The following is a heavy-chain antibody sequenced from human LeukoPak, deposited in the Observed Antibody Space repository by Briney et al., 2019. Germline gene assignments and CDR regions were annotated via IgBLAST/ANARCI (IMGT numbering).Heavy chain of an antibody. D-gene: IGHD3-22*01. Sequence: GGSLRLSCAASGFSFSTYEFHWVRHAPGKGLEWVSAISGSGGTTYYADSVKGRFSISGDNSKNTLYMQMNSLRAEDTAIYYCAKGTAVIIVGIDYWGQGTQVTVSS. J-gene: IGHJ4*02. CDR3: AKGTAVIIVGIDY. V-gene: IGHV3-23*01. CDR1: GFSFSTYE. CDR2: ISGSGGTT.